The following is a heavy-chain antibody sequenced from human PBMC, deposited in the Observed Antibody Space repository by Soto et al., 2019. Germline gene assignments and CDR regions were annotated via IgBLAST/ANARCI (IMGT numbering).Heavy chain of an antibody. CDR2: ISGSGGST. CDR3: TKTRKYSYDSSGHFDY. J-gene: IGHJ4*02. CDR1: GFTFISYA. V-gene: IGHV3-23*01. Sequence: PGGSLRLSCAASGFTFISYAMSWVRQAPGKGLEWVSAISGSGGSTYYADSVKGRFTISRDNSKNTLYLQMNSLRAEDTAVYYCTKTRKYSYDSSGHFDYWGQGALVTVSS. D-gene: IGHD3-22*01.